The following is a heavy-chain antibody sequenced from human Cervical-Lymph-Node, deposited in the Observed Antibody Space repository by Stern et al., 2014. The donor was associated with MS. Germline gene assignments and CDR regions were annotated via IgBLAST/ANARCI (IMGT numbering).Heavy chain of an antibody. CDR2: FNPNSGGT. Sequence: VQLVESGAEVKKPGASVKVSCKASGYTFTGYYMHWVRQAPGQGLEWIGRFNPNSGGTNSAQKFQGRVTMTRDTSISTAYMELSRLRSDDTAVYYCAREAAMAVAGTGVDYWGQGTLVTVSS. CDR1: GYTFTGYY. V-gene: IGHV1-2*06. D-gene: IGHD6-19*01. CDR3: AREAAMAVAGTGVDY. J-gene: IGHJ4*02.